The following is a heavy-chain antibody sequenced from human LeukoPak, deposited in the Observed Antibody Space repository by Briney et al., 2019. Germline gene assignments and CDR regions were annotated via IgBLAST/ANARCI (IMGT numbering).Heavy chain of an antibody. D-gene: IGHD3-10*01. Sequence: PGGSLRLSCAASGFTFSDFWVEWFRQAPGKGLEWVSGIIASGRDTYYADSVKGRFTISRDTSKNTLYLQMNSLRAEDTAVYYCAKDRYYYGLGYYFDYWGQGALVTVSS. CDR3: AKDRYYYGLGYYFDY. CDR1: GFTFSDFW. J-gene: IGHJ4*02. CDR2: IIASGRDT. V-gene: IGHV3-23*01.